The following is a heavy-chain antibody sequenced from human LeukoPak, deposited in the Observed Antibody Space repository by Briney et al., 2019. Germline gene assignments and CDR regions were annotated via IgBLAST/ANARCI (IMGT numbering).Heavy chain of an antibody. CDR1: GFTFSSYS. Sequence: GGSLRLSCAASGFTFSSYSMNWVRQAPGKGLEWVSYISSSGSTIYYADSVKGRFTISRDNAKNSLYLQMNSLRAEDTAVYYCARDKERITIFGVVNNWFDPWGQGTLVTVSS. CDR2: ISSSGSTI. D-gene: IGHD3-3*01. CDR3: ARDKERITIFGVVNNWFDP. V-gene: IGHV3-48*04. J-gene: IGHJ5*02.